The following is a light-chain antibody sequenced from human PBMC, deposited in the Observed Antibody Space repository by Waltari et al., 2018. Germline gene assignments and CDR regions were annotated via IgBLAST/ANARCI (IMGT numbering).Light chain of an antibody. CDR1: QLGNKY. Sequence: SYELTQPPSVSVSPGQTASITCSGDQLGNKYVSWYQQKPGQSPVLIIYQDTKRPSGIPERLSRSNSCNPATLPISGTQVRDEGDYYCQAWDTISAGLGGGTKLTVL. J-gene: IGLJ2*01. CDR2: QDT. CDR3: QAWDTISAG. V-gene: IGLV3-1*01.